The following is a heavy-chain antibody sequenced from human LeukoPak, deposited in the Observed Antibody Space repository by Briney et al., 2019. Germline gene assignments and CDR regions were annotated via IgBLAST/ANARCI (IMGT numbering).Heavy chain of an antibody. CDR2: ISYSGGT. CDR1: GGSISSYY. CDR3: ARELPNYDILTGYPKNWFDP. J-gene: IGHJ5*02. Sequence: SETLSLTCTVSGGSISSYYWSWIRQPPGKGLEWIGYISYSGGTNYNPSLKSRVTISVDTSKNQFSLKLSSVTAADTAVYYCARELPNYDILTGYPKNWFDPWGQGTLVTVSS. D-gene: IGHD3-9*01. V-gene: IGHV4-59*01.